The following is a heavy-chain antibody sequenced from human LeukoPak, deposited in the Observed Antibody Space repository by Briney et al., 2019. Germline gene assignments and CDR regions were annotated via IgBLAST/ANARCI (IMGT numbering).Heavy chain of an antibody. D-gene: IGHD6-13*01. CDR3: ARGRNSDSWYFDWFDI. Sequence: ASVKVSCKSSGYTFNGYYMHWVRQAPGQGLEWMGWINPNNGGTKYAQNFQGRVTMTRDTSISTAYMELDRLRFDDTAVYYCARGRNSDSWYFDWFDIWGQGTLVTVSS. CDR2: INPNNGGT. V-gene: IGHV1-2*02. J-gene: IGHJ5*02. CDR1: GYTFNGYY.